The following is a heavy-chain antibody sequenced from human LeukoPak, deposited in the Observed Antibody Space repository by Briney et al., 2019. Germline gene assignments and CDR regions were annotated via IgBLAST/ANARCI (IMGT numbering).Heavy chain of an antibody. D-gene: IGHD5-18*01. CDR3: AKDSIQLWYTPLWRY. CDR1: GFTFSSYA. Sequence: GGSLRLSCAAYGFTFSSYAMSWVGQAPGKGLEWVSAISGSGGSTNYADSVKGRFTISRDNSKNTLYLQMNSLRAEDTAVYYCAKDSIQLWYTPLWRYWGQGTLVTVSS. J-gene: IGHJ4*02. V-gene: IGHV3-23*01. CDR2: ISGSGGST.